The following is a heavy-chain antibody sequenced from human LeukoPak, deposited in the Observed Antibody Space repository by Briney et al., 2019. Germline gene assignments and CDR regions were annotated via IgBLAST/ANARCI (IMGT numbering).Heavy chain of an antibody. Sequence: SETLSLTCTVSGGFISSGSYYWSWIRQPAGKGLEWIGRIYTSGSTNYNPSLKSRVTISVDTSKNQFSLKLSSVTAADTAVYYCAREHIVLMVYASNWFDPWGQGTLVTVSS. CDR1: GGFISSGSYY. V-gene: IGHV4-61*02. D-gene: IGHD2-8*01. J-gene: IGHJ5*02. CDR2: IYTSGST. CDR3: AREHIVLMVYASNWFDP.